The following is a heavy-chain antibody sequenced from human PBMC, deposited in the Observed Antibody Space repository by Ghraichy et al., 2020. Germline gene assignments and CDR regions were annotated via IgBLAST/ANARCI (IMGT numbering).Heavy chain of an antibody. D-gene: IGHD4/OR15-4a*01. CDR1: GATLSEYY. CDR2: IDHRGGT. J-gene: IGHJ5*01. CDR3: ASITRAGAFDF. Sequence: SETLSLTCDVSGATLSEYYFTWICQRPGKALEWIGEIDHRGGTDYNPSLQSRVPISVDTSQNQLSLKLRSVTAADTAGDGCASITRAGAFDFWGHGSLVTVSS. V-gene: IGHV4-34*08.